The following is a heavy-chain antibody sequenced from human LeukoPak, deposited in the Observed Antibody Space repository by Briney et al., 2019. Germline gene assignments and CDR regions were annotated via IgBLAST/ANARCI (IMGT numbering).Heavy chain of an antibody. D-gene: IGHD3-22*01. V-gene: IGHV4-59*01. CDR2: IYYSGST. CDR1: GGSISSYY. CDR3: ARRSSGYYHFDY. Sequence: SETLSLTCTVSGGSISSYYWSWIRQPPGNGLEWIGYIYYSGSTNYNPSLKSRVTISVDTSKNQFSLKLSSVTAADTAVYYCARRSSGYYHFDYWGQGTLVTVSS. J-gene: IGHJ4*02.